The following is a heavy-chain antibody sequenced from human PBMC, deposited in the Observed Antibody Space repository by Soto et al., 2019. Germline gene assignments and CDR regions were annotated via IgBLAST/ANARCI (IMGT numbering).Heavy chain of an antibody. D-gene: IGHD2-2*01. Sequence: QVQLVQSGAEVKKPGASVKVSCKASGYTFTSYGISWVRQAPGQGLEWMGWISAYNGNTNYAQKLQGRVTMTTDTSTRTAYMELRSRRSDDTAVYYCAREGIVVVPAAGDGDYYYYGMDVWGQGTTVTVSS. CDR1: GYTFTSYG. V-gene: IGHV1-18*01. CDR2: ISAYNGNT. J-gene: IGHJ6*02. CDR3: AREGIVVVPAAGDGDYYYYGMDV.